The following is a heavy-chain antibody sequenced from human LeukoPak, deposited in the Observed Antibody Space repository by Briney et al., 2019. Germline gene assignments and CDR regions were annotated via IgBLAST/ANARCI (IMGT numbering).Heavy chain of an antibody. V-gene: IGHV4-39*01. CDR2: IYNSGST. CDR3: ARRFGYFDSMDV. CDR1: GDSISSSSYY. D-gene: IGHD3-9*01. J-gene: IGHJ6*03. Sequence: PSETLSLTCTVSGDSISSSSYYWGWIRQPPGKGLEWIGNIYNSGSTNYNPSLKSRVTMSVDTSKNQFSLKLSSVTAADTAVYYCARRFGYFDSMDVWGKGTTVTISS.